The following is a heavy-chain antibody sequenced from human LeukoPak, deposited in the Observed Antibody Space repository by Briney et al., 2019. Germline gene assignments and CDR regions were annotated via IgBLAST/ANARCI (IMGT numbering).Heavy chain of an antibody. J-gene: IGHJ4*02. CDR2: ISSNGITT. CDR3: AGGKDFDY. V-gene: IGHV3-64*03. CDR1: GFAFSSYT. D-gene: IGHD4-23*01. Sequence: GGSLRLSCSASGFAFSSYTMHWVRQAPGKGLEYVSVISSNGITTYYAASVKGRFTISRDNAKSTLYMQVSSLRAEDTAVYYCAGGKDFDYWGQGTLVTVSS.